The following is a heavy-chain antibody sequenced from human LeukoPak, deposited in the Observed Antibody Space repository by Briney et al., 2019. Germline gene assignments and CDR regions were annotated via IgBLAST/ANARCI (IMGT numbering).Heavy chain of an antibody. J-gene: IGHJ6*03. CDR1: GYTFSSYG. Sequence: GASVKVSCKASGYTFSSYGISWVRQAPGQGLQWMGWISTYNGNTIYAQKLQGRVTMTTDTSTSTAYMELRSLRSDDTAVYYCARIVVVPAAIHYYYYMDVWGKGTTVTVSS. CDR2: ISTYNGNT. D-gene: IGHD2-2*01. CDR3: ARIVVVPAAIHYYYYMDV. V-gene: IGHV1-18*01.